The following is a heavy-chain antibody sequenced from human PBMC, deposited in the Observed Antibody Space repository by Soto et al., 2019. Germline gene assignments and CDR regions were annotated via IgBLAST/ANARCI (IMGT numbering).Heavy chain of an antibody. Sequence: SETLSLTCTVSGAPITNFQWSWIRQSPGKGLEWIGYVYYTGRTYYNPSLASRLTLSLDTSQNQFSLTLTSVTAADTAVYYCASLTAGDFWGQGTLVT. D-gene: IGHD5-18*01. V-gene: IGHV4-59*08. J-gene: IGHJ4*02. CDR3: ASLTAGDF. CDR2: VYYTGRT. CDR1: GAPITNFQ.